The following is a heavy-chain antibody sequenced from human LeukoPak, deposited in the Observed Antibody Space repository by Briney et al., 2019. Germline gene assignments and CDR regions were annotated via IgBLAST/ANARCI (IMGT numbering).Heavy chain of an antibody. CDR3: ARPADSSSFTPPDY. CDR1: GFTFSSYS. V-gene: IGHV3-21*01. CDR2: ISSSSSYI. Sequence: GGSLRLSCAASGFTFSSYSMNWVRQAPGKGLEWVSSISSSSSYIYYADSVKSRFTISRDNAKNSLYLQMNSLRAEDTAVYYCARPADSSSFTPPDYWGQGTLVTVSS. J-gene: IGHJ4*02. D-gene: IGHD6-13*01.